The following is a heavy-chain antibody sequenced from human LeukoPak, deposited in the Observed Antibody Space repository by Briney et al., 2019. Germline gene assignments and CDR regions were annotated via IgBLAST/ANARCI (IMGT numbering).Heavy chain of an antibody. Sequence: ASVKVSCTASGYTFTSYDINWVRQATGQGLEWMGWMNPNSGNTGYAQKFQGRVTMTRNTSISTAYMELSSLRSEDTAVYYCARHVDTAMVENYYYYYGMDVWGQGTTVTVSS. V-gene: IGHV1-8*01. CDR3: ARHVDTAMVENYYYYYGMDV. CDR2: MNPNSGNT. CDR1: GYTFTSYD. J-gene: IGHJ6*02. D-gene: IGHD5-18*01.